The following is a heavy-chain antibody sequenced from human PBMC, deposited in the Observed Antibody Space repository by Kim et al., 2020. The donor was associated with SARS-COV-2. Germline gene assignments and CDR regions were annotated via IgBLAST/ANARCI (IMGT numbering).Heavy chain of an antibody. V-gene: IGHV3-30*18. D-gene: IGHD3-10*01. CDR2: ISYDGSKK. CDR1: GFTFSSYG. CDR3: AKEGNGAYYYGSGSYPSFDP. J-gene: IGHJ5*02. Sequence: GGSLRLSCAASGFTFSSYGMHWVRQAPGKGLEWVAVISYDGSKKFYADSVKGRFTISRDNSKNTLYLQMNSLRAEDTAVYYCAKEGNGAYYYGSGSYPSFDPWGQGTLVTVSS.